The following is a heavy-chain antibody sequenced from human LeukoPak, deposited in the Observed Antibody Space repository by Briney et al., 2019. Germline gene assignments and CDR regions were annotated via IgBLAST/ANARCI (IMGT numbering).Heavy chain of an antibody. CDR2: IIPIFGTA. D-gene: IGHD1-1*01. V-gene: IGHV1-69*01. CDR1: GGTFSSYA. Sequence: SVKVSCKASGGTFSSYAISWVRQAPGQGLEWMGGIIPIFGTANYAQKFQGRVTITADESTSTSYMELSSLRSEDTAVYYCARDSGTTRAFDIWGQGTMVTVSS. J-gene: IGHJ3*02. CDR3: ARDSGTTRAFDI.